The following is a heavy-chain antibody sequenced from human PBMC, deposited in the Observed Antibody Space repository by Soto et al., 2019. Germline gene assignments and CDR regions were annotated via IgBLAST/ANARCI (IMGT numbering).Heavy chain of an antibody. J-gene: IGHJ6*02. D-gene: IGHD3-22*01. Sequence: ASVKVSCKASGGTFSSYAISWVRQAPGQGLEWMGGIIPILGIANYAQKFQGRVTITADKSTSTAYMELSSLRCEDTAVYYCARDNDSSGYYYYYYGMDVWGQGTTVTVSS. CDR2: IIPILGIA. CDR3: ARDNDSSGYYYYYYGMDV. V-gene: IGHV1-69*10. CDR1: GGTFSSYA.